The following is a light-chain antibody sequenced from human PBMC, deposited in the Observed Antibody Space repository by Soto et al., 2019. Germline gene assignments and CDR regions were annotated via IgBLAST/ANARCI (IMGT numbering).Light chain of an antibody. CDR1: QSISSY. CDR3: QPSYSTPST. J-gene: IGKJ2*01. V-gene: IGKV1-39*01. Sequence: DIQMTQSPSSLSASVGDRVTITCRASQSISSYLNWYQQKPGKAPKLLIYAASSLQSVVPSTFSGSGSGTDFKPTNSSLQTEDCATYYCQPSYSTPSTFGQGTKLEIK. CDR2: AAS.